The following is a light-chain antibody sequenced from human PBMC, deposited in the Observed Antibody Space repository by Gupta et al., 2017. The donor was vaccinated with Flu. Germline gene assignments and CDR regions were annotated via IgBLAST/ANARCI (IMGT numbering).Light chain of an antibody. Sequence: SSVLTQPPSVSVAPGQTARITCGGNNIGRKTVNWYQQRPGQAPVMVVYDDSDRPSGIPARFSGSNSGNTATLIINRVEAGDEAEYYCQVWDDTTDLPMFGGGAKLTVL. CDR3: QVWDDTTDLPM. J-gene: IGLJ3*02. CDR2: DDS. V-gene: IGLV3-21*02. CDR1: NIGRKT.